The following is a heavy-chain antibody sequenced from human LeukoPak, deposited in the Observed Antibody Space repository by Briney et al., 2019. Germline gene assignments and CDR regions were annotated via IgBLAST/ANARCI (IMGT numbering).Heavy chain of an antibody. CDR3: ARDRGYYDSSGYYVYYFDY. J-gene: IGHJ4*02. D-gene: IGHD3-22*01. Sequence: PSETLSLTCTVSGGSISSGSYYWSWIRQPAGKGLEWIGRIYTSGSTNYSPSLKSRVTISVDTSKNQFSLKLSSVTAADTAVYYCARDRGYYDSSGYYVYYFDYWGQGTLVTVSS. CDR1: GGSISSGSYY. CDR2: IYTSGST. V-gene: IGHV4-61*02.